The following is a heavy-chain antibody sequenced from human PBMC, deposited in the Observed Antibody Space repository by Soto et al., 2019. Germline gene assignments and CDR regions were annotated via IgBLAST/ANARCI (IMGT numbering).Heavy chain of an antibody. J-gene: IGHJ5*02. CDR3: ARHSLALRRNNWLDP. D-gene: IGHD3-3*02. CDR1: GDSIISSDFY. CDR2: IFYLGSS. Sequence: SETLSLTCTVSGDSIISSDFYWGWVRQPPGKGLEWIGSIFYLGSSYYNPSLKSRVTMSVDTSKNQFSLRLRSVTAADTALYFCARHSLALRRNNWLDPCGQGIMLTV. V-gene: IGHV4-39*01.